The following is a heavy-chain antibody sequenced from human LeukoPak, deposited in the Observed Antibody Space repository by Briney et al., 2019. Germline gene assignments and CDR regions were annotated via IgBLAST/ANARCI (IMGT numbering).Heavy chain of an antibody. CDR1: GYSISSGYY. V-gene: IGHV4-38-2*01. Sequence: SETLSLTCAVSGYSISSGYYWGWIRQPQGKGLEWIGSIYHSGSTYYNPSLKSRVTISVDTSKNQFSLKLSSVTAADTAVYYCARGYCSGGSCSYYGMDVWGKGTTVTVSS. CDR2: IYHSGST. J-gene: IGHJ6*04. CDR3: ARGYCSGGSCSYYGMDV. D-gene: IGHD2-15*01.